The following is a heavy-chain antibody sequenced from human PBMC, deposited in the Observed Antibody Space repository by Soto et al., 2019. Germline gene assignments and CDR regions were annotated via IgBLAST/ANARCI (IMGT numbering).Heavy chain of an antibody. V-gene: IGHV3-74*01. Sequence: GGSLILCWAASGFHFINSGVHWVRQDPGKGPVWVSRINSDGTTINSADSVKGRFTISRDNAKNTLYLQMDSLRAEDTAVYYCTSAGNYRFDYWGQGTLVPVSS. J-gene: IGHJ4*02. D-gene: IGHD1-7*01. CDR3: TSAGNYRFDY. CDR1: GFHFINSG. CDR2: INSDGTTI.